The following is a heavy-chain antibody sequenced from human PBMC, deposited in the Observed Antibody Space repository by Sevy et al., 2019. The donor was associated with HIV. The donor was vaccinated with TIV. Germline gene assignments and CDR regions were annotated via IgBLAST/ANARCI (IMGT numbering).Heavy chain of an antibody. CDR3: ASKSHGDY. J-gene: IGHJ4*02. CDR2: ISSSSSYI. CDR1: GFTFSSYS. V-gene: IGHV3-21*01. Sequence: GGYLRLSCAASGFTFSSYSMNWVRQAPGKGLEWVSSISSSSSYIYYADSVKGRFTISIDNAKNSLYLQMNSLRAEDMAVYYCASKSHGDYWGQGTLVTVSS.